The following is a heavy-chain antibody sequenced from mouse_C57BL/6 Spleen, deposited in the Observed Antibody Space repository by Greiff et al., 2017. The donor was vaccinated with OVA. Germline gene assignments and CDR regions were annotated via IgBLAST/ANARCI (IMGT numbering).Heavy chain of an antibody. J-gene: IGHJ4*01. Sequence: QVQLQQPGAVLVKPGASVKLSCKASGYTFTSYWMHWVKQRPGQGLEWIGMIHTNSGSTNYNEKFKSKATLTVDKSSSTAYMQLSSLTSEDSAVYYCAGDAQATYYAMDYWGQGTSVTVSS. CDR2: IHTNSGST. CDR3: AGDAQATYYAMDY. V-gene: IGHV1-64*01. CDR1: GYTFTSYW. D-gene: IGHD3-2*02.